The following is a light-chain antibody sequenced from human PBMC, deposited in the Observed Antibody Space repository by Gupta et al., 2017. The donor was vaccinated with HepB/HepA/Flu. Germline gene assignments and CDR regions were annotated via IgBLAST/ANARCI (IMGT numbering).Light chain of an antibody. CDR3: QQYYSYPRT. Sequence: AIRMTQSPSSFSASTGDRVTITCRASQGISSYLAWYQQKPGKAPKLLIYAASTLQSEVPSRFIGSGSGTYFALTIGGLQSEDFATYYCQQYYSYPRTFGQGAKVEVK. CDR2: AAS. CDR1: QGISSY. V-gene: IGKV1-8*01. J-gene: IGKJ1*01.